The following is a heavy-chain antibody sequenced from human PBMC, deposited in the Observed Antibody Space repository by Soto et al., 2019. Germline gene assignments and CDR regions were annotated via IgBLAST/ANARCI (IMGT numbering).Heavy chain of an antibody. CDR3: ARELPYYERSDSYFDY. Sequence: SQTPSLTCAISRDSVSGNSAASNSLRQSPSRGLEWLGRTYYRSKWYNEYPVSVKSRITVTPHTSKNQFPLHRISVNPEDTAVYSCARELPYYERSDSYFDYWGQGALVTVSS. CDR1: RDSVSGNSAA. D-gene: IGHD3-16*01. CDR2: TYYRSKWYN. V-gene: IGHV6-1*01. J-gene: IGHJ4*02.